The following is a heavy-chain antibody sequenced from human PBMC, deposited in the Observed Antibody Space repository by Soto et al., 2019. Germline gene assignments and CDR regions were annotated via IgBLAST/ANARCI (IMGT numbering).Heavy chain of an antibody. CDR1: GFTFSTYS. CDR2: ISYDGSNK. V-gene: IGHV3-30-3*01. D-gene: IGHD3-10*01. Sequence: LRLSCTASGFTFSTYSIHWVRQAPGKGLEWVAVISYDGSNKYYADSVKGRFTISRDNSKNTLYLQMNSLRSEDTAVYYCARGGYYYGSGSYYNAFDIWGQGTMVTVSS. CDR3: ARGGYYYGSGSYYNAFDI. J-gene: IGHJ3*02.